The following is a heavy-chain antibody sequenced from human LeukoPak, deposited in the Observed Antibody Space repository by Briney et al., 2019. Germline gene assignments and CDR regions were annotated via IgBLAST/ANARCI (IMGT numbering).Heavy chain of an antibody. V-gene: IGHV4-38-2*01. Sequence: SETLSLTCAVSGYSISSGYYWGWIRQLPGKALKWSGSIYHSGSTSCNPSLRSRVTLRVDTYKNQLSLKLSSVPAADPDVYYSARHGVYGDYDGDLYYYYYMDVWGKGATVTVSS. CDR2: IYHSGST. CDR3: ARHGVYGDYDGDLYYYYYMDV. D-gene: IGHD4-17*01. CDR1: GYSISSGYY. J-gene: IGHJ6*03.